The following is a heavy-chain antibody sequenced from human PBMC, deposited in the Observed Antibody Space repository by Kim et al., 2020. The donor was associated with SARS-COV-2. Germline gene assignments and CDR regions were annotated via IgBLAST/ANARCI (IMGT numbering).Heavy chain of an antibody. V-gene: IGHV3-30*07. D-gene: IGHD3-9*01. J-gene: IGHJ3*02. CDR3: ARGYDILTGSNSDAFDI. Sequence: KGRFTSSRDNSKNTLYLQMNSLRAEDTAVYYCARGYDILTGSNSDAFDIWGQGTMVTVSS.